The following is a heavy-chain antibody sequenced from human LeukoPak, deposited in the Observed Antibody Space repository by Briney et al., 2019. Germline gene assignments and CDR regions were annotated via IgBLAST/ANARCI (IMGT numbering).Heavy chain of an antibody. D-gene: IGHD2-15*01. CDR1: GYTFTIYY. J-gene: IGHJ5*02. V-gene: IGHV1-46*01. CDR3: ARAHCSGGASPNWFDL. Sequence: ASVKVSFKSSGYTFTIYYIHWVRQAPGQGIEWMGIINTSGGTTGYAQKFQARVTMTRDTSTSTVYMELSSLRSDDTAVYYCARAHCSGGASPNWFDLWGQGTLVTVSS. CDR2: INTSGGTT.